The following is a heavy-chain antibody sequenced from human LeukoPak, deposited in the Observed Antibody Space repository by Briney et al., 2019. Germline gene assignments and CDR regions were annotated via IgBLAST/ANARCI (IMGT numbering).Heavy chain of an antibody. CDR2: IKSKTDGGTT. V-gene: IGHV3-15*01. CDR3: TTDLMIVVVNIDY. Sequence: GGSLRLSCAASGFTFSNAWMSWVRQAPGKGLEWVGRIKSKTDGGTTDYAAPVKGRFTISRDDSKNTLYLQMNSLKTEDTAVYYCTTDLMIVVVNIDYWGQGTLVTVSS. CDR1: GFTFSNAW. J-gene: IGHJ4*02. D-gene: IGHD3-22*01.